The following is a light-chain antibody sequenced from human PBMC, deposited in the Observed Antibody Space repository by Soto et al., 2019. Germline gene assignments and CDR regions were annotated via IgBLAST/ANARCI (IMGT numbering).Light chain of an antibody. J-gene: IGKJ5*01. CDR2: DAS. CDR3: QQRNVWPPIT. V-gene: IGKV3-11*01. CDR1: QSVGTS. Sequence: DTVLTQSPGTLSLSPGERATLSCRASQSVGTSLAWYQHKPGQAPRLVIYDASLRANGVPARFGGSGSGTDFTLTINSLEPEDFAVYYCQQRNVWPPITFGQGTRLEIK.